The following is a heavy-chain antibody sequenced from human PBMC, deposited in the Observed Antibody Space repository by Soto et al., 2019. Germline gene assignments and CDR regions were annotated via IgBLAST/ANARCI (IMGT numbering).Heavy chain of an antibody. V-gene: IGHV3-23*01. D-gene: IGHD6-19*01. CDR3: AKDARIAVAGKGAYSDY. Sequence: PGGSPRLSFAAPEFTFSSYSMSWVRQAPGKGLEWVSAISGSGGSTYYADSVKGRFTISRDNSKNTLYLQMNSLRAEDTAVYYCAKDARIAVAGKGAYSDYWGQGTLVTVSS. CDR1: EFTFSSYS. J-gene: IGHJ4*02. CDR2: ISGSGGST.